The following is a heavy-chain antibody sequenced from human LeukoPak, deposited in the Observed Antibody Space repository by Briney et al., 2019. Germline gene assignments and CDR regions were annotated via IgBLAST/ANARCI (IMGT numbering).Heavy chain of an antibody. CDR2: INLNNGAT. V-gene: IGHV1-2*02. CDR1: GFTFTAYY. D-gene: IGHD2-21*02. CDR3: ARDGDSTAPDFDF. Sequence: VASVKVSCKASGFTFTAYYLYWVRQAPRQGLECVGFINLNNGATGYAQNFQGRVTMTRDTSISTAFMELSSLRSDDTAVYYCARDGDSTAPDFDFWGQGALVTVSS. J-gene: IGHJ4*02.